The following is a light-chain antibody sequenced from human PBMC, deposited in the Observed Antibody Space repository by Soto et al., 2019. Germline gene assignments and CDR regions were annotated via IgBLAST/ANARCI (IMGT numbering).Light chain of an antibody. CDR3: QQYSNWPPIT. J-gene: IGKJ5*01. CDR1: QSVSRN. CDR2: GAS. V-gene: IGKV3-15*01. Sequence: EIVMTQSPATLSVSPGERATLSCRASQSVSRNLAWYQQKPGQAPRLLIYGASSRPTGIPDRFSGSGSGTEFTLTISSLQSEDFAVYYCQQYSNWPPITFRQGTRLEIK.